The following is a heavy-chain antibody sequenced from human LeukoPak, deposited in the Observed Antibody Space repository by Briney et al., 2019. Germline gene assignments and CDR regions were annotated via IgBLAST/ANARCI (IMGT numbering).Heavy chain of an antibody. CDR3: ARGSSGYLYYFDY. CDR1: GGSFSGYY. Sequence: SETLSLTCAVYGGSFSGYYWSWIRQPPGKGLEWIGEINHSGSTNYNPSLKSRVTISVDTSKNQFSLKLSSVTAADTAVYYCARGSSGYLYYFDYWGQGTLVTVTS. CDR2: INHSGST. D-gene: IGHD3-22*01. V-gene: IGHV4-34*01. J-gene: IGHJ4*02.